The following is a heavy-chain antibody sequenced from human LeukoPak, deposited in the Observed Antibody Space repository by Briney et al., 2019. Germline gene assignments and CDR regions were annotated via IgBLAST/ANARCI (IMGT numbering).Heavy chain of an antibody. Sequence: PGGSLRLSCAASGFTFSSYSLNWVRQAPGKGLEWVSSISSSGDYIYYADSVKGRFTISRDNARNTVYLHMNSLRAEDTAVFYCARADQGPLDYWGQGTLVTVSS. CDR1: GFTFSSYS. V-gene: IGHV3-21*01. D-gene: IGHD2-2*01. CDR2: ISSSGDYI. J-gene: IGHJ4*02. CDR3: ARADQGPLDY.